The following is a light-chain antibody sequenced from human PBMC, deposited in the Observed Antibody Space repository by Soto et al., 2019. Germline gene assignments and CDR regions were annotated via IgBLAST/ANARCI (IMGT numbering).Light chain of an antibody. CDR3: SSYTSSSTLVV. V-gene: IGLV2-14*01. CDR2: DVS. Sequence: QSALTQPASVSGSPGQSITISCTGTSSDVGGYNYVSWYQQHPGKAPKLMIYDVSNRPSGVSNRFSGSKSGNTASLTISGXXXXXXXXYYXSSYTSSSTLVVFGGGTKL. J-gene: IGLJ2*01. CDR1: SSDVGGYNY.